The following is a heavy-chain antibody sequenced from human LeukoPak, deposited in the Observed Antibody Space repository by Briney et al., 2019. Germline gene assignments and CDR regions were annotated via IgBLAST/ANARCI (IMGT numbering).Heavy chain of an antibody. CDR3: ARGPSFGSTSRFDL. CDR2: ISYTGNT. D-gene: IGHD6-13*01. J-gene: IGHJ2*01. V-gene: IGHV4-31*03. Sequence: PSETLSLTCTVSGGSISSGYYWTWIRQPPGKGLEWMGFISYTGNTYYKSSLKSRITMSVDTSKSHFSQNLSSVTAADTAVYYCARGPSFGSTSRFDLWGRGTLVTVSP. CDR1: GGSISSGYY.